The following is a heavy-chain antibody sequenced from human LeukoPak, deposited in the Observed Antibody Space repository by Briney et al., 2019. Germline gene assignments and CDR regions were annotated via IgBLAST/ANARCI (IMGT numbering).Heavy chain of an antibody. CDR3: ARGGLRLTLIRGIIPFDY. V-gene: IGHV4-31*03. D-gene: IGHD3-10*01. Sequence: PSQTLSLTCTFSGSSISSWGYYLSWIRQHPVKGLERIGHIHFSDNTYYNTSLKSRLIMSLDTSKNQVSLKLISVTAADTAVYYCARGGLRLTLIRGIIPFDYWGLGTLVTVSS. J-gene: IGHJ4*02. CDR1: GSSISSWGYY. CDR2: IHFSDNT.